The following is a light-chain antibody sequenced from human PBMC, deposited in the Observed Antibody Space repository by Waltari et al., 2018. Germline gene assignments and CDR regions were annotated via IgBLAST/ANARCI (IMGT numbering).Light chain of an antibody. CDR1: HNINNW. Sequence: DIQVTQSPSTLSASVGDRVTITCRASHNINNWLAWYQKNPGRAPSLLIFGAGSLQSGVPSRFSGSGFESEFTLTIDSLQPDDFATYYCQQYYSYFQTFGQGTKVEI. V-gene: IGKV1-5*03. CDR2: GAG. J-gene: IGKJ1*01. CDR3: QQYYSYFQT.